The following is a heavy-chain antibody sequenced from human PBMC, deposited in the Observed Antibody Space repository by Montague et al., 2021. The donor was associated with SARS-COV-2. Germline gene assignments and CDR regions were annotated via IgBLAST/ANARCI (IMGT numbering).Heavy chain of an antibody. CDR1: GGSISSTRYY. D-gene: IGHD6-19*01. Sequence: SETLSLTCTVSGGSISSTRYYWGWIRQPPGKGLEWIGSIYYSGSTYCNPSLKSRVTISVDTSKNQFSLKLSSVTAADTAVYYCVRQPGQWLPREWFWFDPWGQGTLVTVSS. CDR3: VRQPGQWLPREWFWFDP. CDR2: IYYSGST. J-gene: IGHJ5*02. V-gene: IGHV4-39*01.